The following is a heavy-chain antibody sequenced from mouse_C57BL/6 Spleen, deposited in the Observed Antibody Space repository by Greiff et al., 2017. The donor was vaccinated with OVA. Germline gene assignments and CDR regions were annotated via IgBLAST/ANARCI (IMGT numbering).Heavy chain of an antibody. V-gene: IGHV1-76*01. CDR1: GYTFTDYY. CDR3: ARCYGSSYAMDY. D-gene: IGHD1-1*01. Sequence: QVQLKESGAELVRPGASVKLSCKASGYTFTDYYINWVKQRPGQGLEWIARIYPGSGNTYYNEKFKGKATLTAEKSSSTACMQLRSLTSEDSAVYFCARCYGSSYAMDYWGQGTSVTVSS. CDR2: IYPGSGNT. J-gene: IGHJ4*01.